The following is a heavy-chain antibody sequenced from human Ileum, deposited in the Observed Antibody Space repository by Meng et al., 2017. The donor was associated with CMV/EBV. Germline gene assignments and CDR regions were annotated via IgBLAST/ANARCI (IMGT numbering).Heavy chain of an antibody. CDR2: INHSGST. D-gene: IGHD4-17*01. J-gene: IGHJ5*02. CDR3: ARGRGNDYGDPERWFDP. V-gene: IGHV4-34*01. Sequence: VPLERWRAGMLKPSKPLALTCAVDGGSFWGYYWSWIRQPPGQGLEWIGEINHSGSTNYNPSLKSRVTISVDTSKNQFSLKLSSVTAADTAVYYCARGRGNDYGDPERWFDPWGQGTLVTVSS. CDR1: GGSFWGYY.